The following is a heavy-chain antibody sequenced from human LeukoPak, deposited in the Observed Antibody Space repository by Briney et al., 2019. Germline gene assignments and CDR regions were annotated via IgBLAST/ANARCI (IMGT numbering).Heavy chain of an antibody. J-gene: IGHJ6*02. CDR3: ARVGYYDSSGYYYYYGMDV. Sequence: SETLSLTFAVSGGSISSSNWWSWVRQPPGKGLEWIGEIYHSGSTNYNPSLKSRVTISVDKSKNQFSLKLSSVTAADTAVYYCARVGYYDSSGYYYYYGMDVWGQGTTVTVSS. CDR1: GGSISSSNW. D-gene: IGHD3-22*01. CDR2: IYHSGST. V-gene: IGHV4-4*02.